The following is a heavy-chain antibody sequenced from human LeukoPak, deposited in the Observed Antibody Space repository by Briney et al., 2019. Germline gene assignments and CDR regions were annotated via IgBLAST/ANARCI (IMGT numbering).Heavy chain of an antibody. V-gene: IGHV3-21*05. CDR2: VSSTGGDK. J-gene: IGHJ4*02. Sequence: GGSLRLSCAASGFTFSSYSMNWVRLAPGKGLEWISYVSSTGGDKFYADPVKGRFTISRDNARNSVYMEMNDLMAEDTAFYYCARGENGSFDYLGQGTLVIVSS. CDR3: ARGENGSFDY. D-gene: IGHD3-10*01. CDR1: GFTFSSYS.